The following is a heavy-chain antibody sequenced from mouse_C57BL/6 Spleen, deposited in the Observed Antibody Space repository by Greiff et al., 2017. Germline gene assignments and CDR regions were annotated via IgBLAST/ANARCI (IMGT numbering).Heavy chain of an antibody. Sequence: EVNVVESGEGLVKPGGSLKLSCAASGFTFSSYAMSWVRQTPEKRLEWVAYISSGGDYIYYADTVKGRFTISRDNARNTLYLQISSLKSEDTAMYYCTRELDYDGYFDVWGTGTTVTVSS. V-gene: IGHV5-9-1*02. CDR1: GFTFSSYA. CDR2: ISSGGDYI. CDR3: TRELDYDGYFDV. J-gene: IGHJ1*03. D-gene: IGHD2-4*01.